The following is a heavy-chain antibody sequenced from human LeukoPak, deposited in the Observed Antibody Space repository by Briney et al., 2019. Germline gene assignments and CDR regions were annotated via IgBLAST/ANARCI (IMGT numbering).Heavy chain of an antibody. Sequence: PSETLSLTCTVSGGSISSSSYYWGWIRQPPGKGLEWIGSIYYSGSSYYNPSLKSRVTISVDKSKNQFSLRLTSVTAADTAMYFCARPSYGDYLGAFQIWGQGTMVTVPS. D-gene: IGHD4-17*01. CDR2: IYYSGSS. J-gene: IGHJ3*02. CDR3: ARPSYGDYLGAFQI. V-gene: IGHV4-39*07. CDR1: GGSISSSSYY.